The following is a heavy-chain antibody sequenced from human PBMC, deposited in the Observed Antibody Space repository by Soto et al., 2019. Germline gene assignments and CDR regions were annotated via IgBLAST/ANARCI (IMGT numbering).Heavy chain of an antibody. CDR1: GYTFSGFY. J-gene: IGHJ5*02. Sequence: ASVKVSCKASGYTFSGFYMHWVRQAPGQGLEWMGWINPNSGGTKSAEKFQGRVTMTRDTSISTAYMELSRLTSDDTAVYYCARGIATGQLDPWGQGTLVTVSS. CDR2: INPNSGGT. V-gene: IGHV1-2*02. CDR3: ARGIATGQLDP. D-gene: IGHD2-15*01.